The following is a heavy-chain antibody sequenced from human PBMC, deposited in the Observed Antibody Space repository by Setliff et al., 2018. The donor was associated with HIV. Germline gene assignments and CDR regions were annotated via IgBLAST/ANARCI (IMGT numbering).Heavy chain of an antibody. Sequence: PGGSLRLSCLASGFAFEKYYMSWIRQPPEKTLEWISVISSTGSYITYAESVKGRFTVSRDNAKKSLYLQMNNLRVEDAAIYYCVRYTDSSSFEYWGQGTLVTVSS. V-gene: IGHV3-11*06. J-gene: IGHJ4*02. CDR2: ISSTGSYI. D-gene: IGHD1-20*01. CDR3: VRYTDSSSFEY. CDR1: GFAFEKYY.